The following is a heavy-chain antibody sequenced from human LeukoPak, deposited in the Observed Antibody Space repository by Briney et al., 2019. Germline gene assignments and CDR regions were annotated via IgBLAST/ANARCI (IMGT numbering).Heavy chain of an antibody. CDR3: ARGSHCSGGSCYSEFDY. CDR2: IYYSGST. J-gene: IGHJ4*02. CDR1: GYSISSGYY. D-gene: IGHD2-15*01. Sequence: SETLSLTCTVSGYSISSGYYWGWIRQPPGKGLEWIGYIYYSGSTNYNPSLKSRVTISVDTSKNQFSLNLSSVTAADTAVYYCARGSHCSGGSCYSEFDYWGQGTLVTVSS. V-gene: IGHV4-61*01.